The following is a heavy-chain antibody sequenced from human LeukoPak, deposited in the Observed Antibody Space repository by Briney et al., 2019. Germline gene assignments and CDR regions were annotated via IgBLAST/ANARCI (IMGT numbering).Heavy chain of an antibody. CDR1: GFTVSSNY. CDR2: IHDGGST. Sequence: GKSLRLSCAASGFTVSSNYMSWVRQAPGKGLEWVSVIHDGGSTYYADSVKGRFTISRDNSKNTLYLQMNSLRAEDTAVYYCAKGTSSSCYSAPNYWGQGTLVTVSS. J-gene: IGHJ4*02. V-gene: IGHV3-53*01. CDR3: AKGTSSSCYSAPNY. D-gene: IGHD2-15*01.